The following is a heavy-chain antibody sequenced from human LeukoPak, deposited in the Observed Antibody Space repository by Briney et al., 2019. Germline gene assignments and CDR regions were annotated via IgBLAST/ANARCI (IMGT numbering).Heavy chain of an antibody. D-gene: IGHD1-7*01. CDR3: ARDPEDNWNYDWFDP. CDR1: GGTFSSYA. J-gene: IGHJ5*02. CDR2: IIPIFGTA. V-gene: IGHV1-69*13. Sequence: SVKVSCKASGGTFSSYAISWVRQAPGQGLEWMGGIIPIFGTANYAQKFQGRVTITADESTSTAYMELSSLRSDDTAVYYCARDPEDNWNYDWFDPWGQGTLVTVSS.